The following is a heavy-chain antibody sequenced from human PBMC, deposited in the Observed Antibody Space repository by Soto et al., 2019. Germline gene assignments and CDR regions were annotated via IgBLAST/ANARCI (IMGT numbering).Heavy chain of an antibody. V-gene: IGHV1-3*01. CDR3: ARVGRIAAAGKRGYFDY. CDR1: GYTFTSYA. Sequence: GASVKVSCKASGYTFTSYAMHWVRQAPGQRLEWMGWSNAGNGNTKYSQKFQGRVTITRDTAASTAYMELSSLRSEDTAVYYWARVGRIAAAGKRGYFDYWGQGTLVTVSS. J-gene: IGHJ4*02. D-gene: IGHD6-13*01. CDR2: SNAGNGNT.